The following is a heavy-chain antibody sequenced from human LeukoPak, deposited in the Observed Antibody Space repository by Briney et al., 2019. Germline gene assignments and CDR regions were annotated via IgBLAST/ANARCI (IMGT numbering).Heavy chain of an antibody. CDR1: GVSISGTNYY. D-gene: IGHD5-24*01. CDR2: IHYRLPT. J-gene: IGHJ4*02. CDR3: ARHEEEDGYNAKTPDY. V-gene: IGHV4-39*01. Sequence: SETLSLTCDVSGVSISGTNYYWGWIRQPPGMGLEWFVSIHYRLPTFYNPLLNSRVTISVDTSKNQISLRLRSVTAADTAVYYCARHEEEDGYNAKTPDYWGQGTLVTVSS.